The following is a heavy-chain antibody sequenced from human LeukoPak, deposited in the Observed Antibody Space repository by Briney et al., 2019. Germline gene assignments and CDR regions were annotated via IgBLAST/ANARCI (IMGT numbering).Heavy chain of an antibody. Sequence: ASVKVSCKASGYTFTSYGISWVRQAPGQGLEWIGWISAYNGNTNYAQKLQGRVTMTTDTSTSTAYMELRSLRSDDTAVYYCARDRYCSSTSCYSYYYYGMDVWGQGTTVTVSS. V-gene: IGHV1-18*01. CDR2: ISAYNGNT. CDR1: GYTFTSYG. J-gene: IGHJ6*02. CDR3: ARDRYCSSTSCYSYYYYGMDV. D-gene: IGHD2-2*01.